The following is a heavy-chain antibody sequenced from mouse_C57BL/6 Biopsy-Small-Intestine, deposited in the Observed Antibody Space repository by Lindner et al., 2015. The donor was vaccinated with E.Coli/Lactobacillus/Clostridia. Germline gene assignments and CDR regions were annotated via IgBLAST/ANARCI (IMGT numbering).Heavy chain of an antibody. Sequence: VQLQESGPVLVKPGASVKMSCKASGYTFTDYYMNWVKQSHGKSLEWIGVINPYNGGTSYNQKFKGKATLTVDKSSSTAYMELNSLTSEDSAVYYCARGTGPAWFAYWGQGTLVTVSA. D-gene: IGHD4-1*01. CDR1: GYTFTDYY. J-gene: IGHJ3*01. V-gene: IGHV1-19*01. CDR3: ARGTGPAWFAY. CDR2: INPYNGGT.